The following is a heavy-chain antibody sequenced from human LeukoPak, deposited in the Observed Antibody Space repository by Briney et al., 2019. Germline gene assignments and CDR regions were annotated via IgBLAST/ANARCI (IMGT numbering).Heavy chain of an antibody. CDR1: GGTFSSYA. CDR2: INPSGGST. Sequence: ASVKVSCKASGGTFSSYAIRWVRQAPGQGLEWMGIINPSGGSTSYAQKFQGRVTMTRDTSTSTVYMELSSLRSEDTAVYYCARARTYGDYSAADYWGQGTLVTVSS. D-gene: IGHD4-17*01. CDR3: ARARTYGDYSAADY. V-gene: IGHV1-46*01. J-gene: IGHJ4*02.